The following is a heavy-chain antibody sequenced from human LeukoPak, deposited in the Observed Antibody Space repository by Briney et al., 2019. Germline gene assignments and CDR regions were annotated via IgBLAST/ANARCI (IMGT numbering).Heavy chain of an antibody. D-gene: IGHD6-13*01. CDR2: IRYDGSNK. J-gene: IGHJ4*02. CDR1: GSTFSSYG. CDR3: ARQSSGIAATDKIDY. V-gene: IGHV3-30*02. Sequence: GGSLRLSCAASGSTFSSYGMHWVRQAPGKGLEWVAFIRYDGSNKYYADSVKGRFTISRDDAKKSLYLQMNSLRVEDTAIYYCARQSSGIAATDKIDYWGQGTLVTVSS.